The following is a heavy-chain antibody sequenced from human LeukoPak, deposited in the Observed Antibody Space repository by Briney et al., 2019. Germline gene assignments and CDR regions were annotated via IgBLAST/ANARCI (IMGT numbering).Heavy chain of an antibody. V-gene: IGHV3-66*02. D-gene: IGHD3-22*01. CDR3: ASIYYDSSGYYFFAFDY. CDR1: GFTVSSNY. J-gene: IGHJ4*02. CDR2: IYSGGST. Sequence: GGSLRLSCAASGFTVSSNYMSWVRQAPGKGLEWVSVIYSGGSTYYADSVKGRFTISRDNSENTLYLQMNSLRAEDTAVYYCASIYYDSSGYYFFAFDYWGQGTLVTVSS.